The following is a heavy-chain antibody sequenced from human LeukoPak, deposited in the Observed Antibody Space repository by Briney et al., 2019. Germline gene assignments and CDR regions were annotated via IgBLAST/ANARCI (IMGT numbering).Heavy chain of an antibody. CDR3: TRDNPYSESLAADDAFDI. J-gene: IGHJ3*02. D-gene: IGHD1-26*01. Sequence: GGSLRLSCAASGFTFSTSSMHWVHQAPGKGLEWVSSISSSSSYKYYADSVKGRFTISRDNAKNSVYLQMNSLRVEDMALYYCTRDNPYSESLAADDAFDIWGQGTMVTVSS. CDR1: GFTFSTSS. V-gene: IGHV3-21*01. CDR2: ISSSSSYK.